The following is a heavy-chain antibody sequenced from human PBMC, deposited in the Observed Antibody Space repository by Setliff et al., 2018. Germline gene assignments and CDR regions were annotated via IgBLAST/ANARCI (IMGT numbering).Heavy chain of an antibody. D-gene: IGHD3-9*01. CDR3: AKEPAVSLTEAVRRTYYDYAMDA. Sequence: ASVKVSCKASGYMFKSYGINWMRQAPGQGFEWMGWISAYNDNTKSAQKLQGRISLTTDTTTSTSYMELRSLRSDDTAVYFCAKEPAVSLTEAVRRTYYDYAMDAWGQGTTVTVSS. J-gene: IGHJ6*02. V-gene: IGHV1-18*04. CDR2: ISAYNDNT. CDR1: GYMFKSYG.